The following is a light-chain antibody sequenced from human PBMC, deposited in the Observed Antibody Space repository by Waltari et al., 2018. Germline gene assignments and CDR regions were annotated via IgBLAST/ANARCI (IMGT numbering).Light chain of an antibody. CDR2: AVS. CDR3: CSYAGSSTLAV. CDR1: SSDVGSYNL. V-gene: IGLV2-23*02. Sequence: QSALTQPASVSGSPVQSITIPCTGTSSDVGSYNLVSWYQRHPGKAPKLRIYAVSKRPSGVSNRFSRPTACHTACLTISGLQAEDEADYYCCSYAGSSTLAVFGTGTKVTVL. J-gene: IGLJ1*01.